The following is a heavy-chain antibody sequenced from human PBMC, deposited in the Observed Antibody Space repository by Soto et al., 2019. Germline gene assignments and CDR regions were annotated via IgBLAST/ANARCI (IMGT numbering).Heavy chain of an antibody. CDR2: IYYSGST. CDR1: GGSISSSSYY. V-gene: IGHV4-39*01. D-gene: IGHD6-13*01. J-gene: IGHJ5*02. Sequence: SETLSLTCTVSGGSISSSSYYWVWIRHPPGKGLEWIGSIYYSGSTYYNPSLKSRVTISVDTSKNQFSLKLNSVSAADTAVYYCATSGSSTWYRGWFDPWGQGALVTVSS. CDR3: ATSGSSTWYRGWFDP.